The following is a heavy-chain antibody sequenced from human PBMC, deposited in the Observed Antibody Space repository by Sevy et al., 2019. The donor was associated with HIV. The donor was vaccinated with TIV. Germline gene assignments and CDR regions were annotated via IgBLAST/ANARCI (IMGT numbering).Heavy chain of an antibody. J-gene: IGHJ1*01. D-gene: IGHD6-19*01. CDR1: GFIFSNAW. CDR2: IKGKTDGGTT. CDR3: ATGTPVAGRDFQR. V-gene: IGHV3-15*07. Sequence: GGSLRLSCAASGFIFSNAWMNWVRQAPGKGLEWVGRIKGKTDGGTTDYAAPVKGRFTISRDDSKNTLFLQVNSLRTEDTAVYYCATGTPVAGRDFQRWARAPWSPSPQ.